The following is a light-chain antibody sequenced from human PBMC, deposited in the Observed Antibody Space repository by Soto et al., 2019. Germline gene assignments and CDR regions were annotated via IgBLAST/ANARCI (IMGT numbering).Light chain of an antibody. CDR2: DAS. V-gene: IGKV1-5*03. J-gene: IGKJ2*01. CDR3: QQHNPYSPYT. CDR1: QSITNC. Sequence: DIQMTQSPSTLSASVGDRVTITCRASQSITNCLAWYQQKPGKAPKLLIFDASSLRSGVPSRFSGSGSGTEFTLTISSRQPEDFATYYCQQHNPYSPYTFGQGTKLEIK.